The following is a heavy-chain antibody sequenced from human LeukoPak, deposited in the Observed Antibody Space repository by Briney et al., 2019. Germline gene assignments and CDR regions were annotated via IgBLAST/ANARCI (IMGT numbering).Heavy chain of an antibody. CDR3: ARTGPYYDFWSGYHTPYYFDY. D-gene: IGHD3-3*01. Sequence: GASVKVSCKASGYTFTGYYMHWVRQAPGQGLEWMGWINPNSGGTNYAQKFQGRVTMTRHTSISTAYMELSRLRSDDTAVYYCARTGPYYDFWSGYHTPYYFDYWGQGTLVTVSS. V-gene: IGHV1-2*02. J-gene: IGHJ4*02. CDR2: INPNSGGT. CDR1: GYTFTGYY.